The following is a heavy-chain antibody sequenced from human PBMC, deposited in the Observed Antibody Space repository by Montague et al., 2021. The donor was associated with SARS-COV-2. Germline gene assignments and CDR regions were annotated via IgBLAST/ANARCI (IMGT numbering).Heavy chain of an antibody. D-gene: IGHD3-9*01. CDR2: VLYNEGT. J-gene: IGHJ4*02. Sequence: SETLSLTCTVSGVSVTDYYWSWIRQPPGKGLEWVGDVLYNEGTNFNPSLKSRVAISVDTSKNQFSLRLTSVTAADTAFYYCVRHPHYDDLNGPPDFWDQGTLVTVS. CDR3: VRHPHYDDLNGPPDF. V-gene: IGHV4-59*08. CDR1: GVSVTDYY.